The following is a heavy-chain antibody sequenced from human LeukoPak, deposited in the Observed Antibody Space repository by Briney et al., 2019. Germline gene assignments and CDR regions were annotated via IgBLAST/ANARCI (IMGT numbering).Heavy chain of an antibody. CDR2: ITPYNGDT. CDR3: ARVAGVSYNYFDS. J-gene: IGHJ4*02. Sequence: ASVKVSCKASGYTFITYGITWVRQAPGQGLEWMGWITPYNGDTNYAQNLQDRVTMTTDTPTSTAYMELRSLRSDDTAVYFCARVAGVSYNYFDSWGQGTLVTVSS. V-gene: IGHV1-18*01. CDR1: GYTFITYG. D-gene: IGHD1-26*01.